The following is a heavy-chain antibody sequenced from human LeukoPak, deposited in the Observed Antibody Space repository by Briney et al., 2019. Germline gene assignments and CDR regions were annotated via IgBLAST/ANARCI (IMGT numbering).Heavy chain of an antibody. D-gene: IGHD6-19*01. J-gene: IGHJ6*03. CDR3: ARLLIAVADHYYYYMDV. CDR2: IYYSGST. V-gene: IGHV4-39*01. Sequence: SETLSLTCSVSGDSISSSDYYWGWIRQTPGKGLEWIGSIYYSGSTYYNPSLKSRVTISVDTSKNQFSLKLSSVTAADTAVYYCARLLIAVADHYYYYMDVWGKGTTVTISS. CDR1: GDSISSSDYY.